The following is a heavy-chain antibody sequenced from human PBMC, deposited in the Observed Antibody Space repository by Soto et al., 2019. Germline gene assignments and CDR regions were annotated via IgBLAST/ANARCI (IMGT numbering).Heavy chain of an antibody. D-gene: IGHD2-2*01. V-gene: IGHV3-74*01. CDR2: INSDGSST. CDR3: ARASHRGYCSSTSCYGSDWFDP. Sequence: GGSLRLSCAASGFTFSSYWMHWVRQAPGKGLVWVSRINSDGSSTSYADSVKGRFTISRDNAKNTLYLQMNSLRAEDTAVYYCARASHRGYCSSTSCYGSDWFDPWGQGTLVTV. CDR1: GFTFSSYW. J-gene: IGHJ5*02.